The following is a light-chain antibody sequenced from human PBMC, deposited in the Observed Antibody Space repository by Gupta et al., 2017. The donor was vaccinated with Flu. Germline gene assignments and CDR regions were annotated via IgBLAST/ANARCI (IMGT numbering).Light chain of an antibody. Sequence: RCTISCSGSSYNVGSKTVSWYRQPPVTAPKLLIYMNNQRPSGVPDRFSGSKFVTSASVATSGLQAEDEADYYCVSWDDSLKGLVFGGGTNLTVV. J-gene: IGLJ2*01. V-gene: IGLV1-44*01. CDR1: SYNVGSKT. CDR3: VSWDDSLKGLV. CDR2: MNN.